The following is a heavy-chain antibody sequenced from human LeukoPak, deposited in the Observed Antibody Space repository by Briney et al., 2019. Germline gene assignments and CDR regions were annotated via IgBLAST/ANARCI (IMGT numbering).Heavy chain of an antibody. CDR1: GFTFSSYA. J-gene: IGHJ4*02. D-gene: IGHD3-22*01. V-gene: IGHV3-23*01. Sequence: PGGSLRLSCAASGFTFSSYAMSWVRQAPGKGLEWVTAISGSGGSTYYADSVKGRFTISRDNSKNTLYLQMNSLRAEDTAVYYCAKVDKLDYYDSSGYADWGQGTLVTVSS. CDR3: AKVDKLDYYDSSGYAD. CDR2: ISGSGGST.